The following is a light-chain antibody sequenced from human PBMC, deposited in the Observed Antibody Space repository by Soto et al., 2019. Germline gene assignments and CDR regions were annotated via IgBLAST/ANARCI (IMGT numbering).Light chain of an antibody. Sequence: DVVMTQSPLSLPVTLGQPASISCRSSQSLVYSDGNTYLNWFQQRPGQSPRRLIYKVSNRDSGVPARFSGSGSGTDFTLTISSLQHEDFATYYCQQSYYNPTFGQGTKVDIK. CDR2: KVS. CDR1: QSLVYSDGNTY. J-gene: IGKJ1*01. CDR3: QQSYYNPT. V-gene: IGKV2-30*01.